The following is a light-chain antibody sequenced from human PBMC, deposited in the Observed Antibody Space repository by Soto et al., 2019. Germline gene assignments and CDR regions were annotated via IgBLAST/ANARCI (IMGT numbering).Light chain of an antibody. J-gene: IGKJ4*01. V-gene: IGKV2-30*01. CDR3: MQGTHWPLT. Sequence: DVELTQSPLSLPVTLGQPASISCRSSQSLVSSDGNTYLNWFQQRPGQPPRRLIYKVSIRDSGVPDRFSGSGSGTEFTLKISRVEAEDVGVYYCMQGTHWPLTFGGGTKVEIK. CDR1: QSLVSSDGNTY. CDR2: KVS.